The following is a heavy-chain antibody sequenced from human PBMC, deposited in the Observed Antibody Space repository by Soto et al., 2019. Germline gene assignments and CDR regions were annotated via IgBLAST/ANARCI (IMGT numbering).Heavy chain of an antibody. V-gene: IGHV2-70*04. CDR2: IDWDDER. CDR1: GFSLSTGGMR. Sequence: SGPTLVNPTQTLTLTCTFSGFSLSTGGMRVSWIRQPPGKALEWLARIDWDDERLYSTSLKTRLTISKDTPKNQVVLTVTNMDPVDTATYYCARMSGTVTTIDYWGQGTLVTVSS. D-gene: IGHD4-17*01. J-gene: IGHJ4*02. CDR3: ARMSGTVTTIDY.